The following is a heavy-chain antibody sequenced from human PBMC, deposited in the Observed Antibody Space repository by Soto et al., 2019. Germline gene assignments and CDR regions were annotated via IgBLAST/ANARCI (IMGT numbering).Heavy chain of an antibody. J-gene: IGHJ4*02. V-gene: IGHV3-23*01. Sequence: VQLLESGGDLVQPGGSLRLSCAASGFTFSSYAMSWVRQAPGKGLEWVSALSGGGSTTYYADSVKGRFTISRDNSNNTLFLQMNSLRAEDTGVYYCAKVDIVATINYWGQGTLVTVSS. CDR3: AKVDIVATINY. CDR2: LSGGGSTT. CDR1: GFTFSSYA. D-gene: IGHD5-12*01.